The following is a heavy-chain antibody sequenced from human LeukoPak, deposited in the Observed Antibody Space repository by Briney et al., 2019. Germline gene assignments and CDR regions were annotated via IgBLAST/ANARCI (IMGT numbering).Heavy chain of an antibody. CDR2: INHSGST. D-gene: IGHD6-19*01. J-gene: IGHJ5*02. CDR1: GGSFSGYY. CDR3: ARQRSSGSIINP. Sequence: SEALSLTCAVYGGSFSGYYWSWIRQPPGKGLERIGEINHSGSTNYNPSLKSRVTISVDTSKNQFSLKLSSVTAADTAVYYCARQRSSGSIINPWGQGTLVTVSS. V-gene: IGHV4-34*01.